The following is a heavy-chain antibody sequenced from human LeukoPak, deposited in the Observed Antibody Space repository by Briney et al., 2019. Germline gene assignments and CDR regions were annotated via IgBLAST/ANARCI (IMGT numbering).Heavy chain of an antibody. CDR3: TRDWRNLGYDY. V-gene: IGHV3-74*01. J-gene: IGHJ4*02. CDR2: IEGDGNRI. Sequence: CVSRIEGDGNRITYADSVKGRFTISRDNAKNTLYLQMNSLRAEDTAVYYCTRDWRNLGYDYWGQGTLVTVSS. D-gene: IGHD5-12*01.